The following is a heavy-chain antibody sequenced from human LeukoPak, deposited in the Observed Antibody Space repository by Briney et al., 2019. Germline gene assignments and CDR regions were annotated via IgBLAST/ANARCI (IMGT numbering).Heavy chain of an antibody. CDR1: GYTFTGYY. J-gene: IGHJ6*02. D-gene: IGHD2-2*01. Sequence: ASVKVSCKASGYTFTGYYMHWVRQAPGQGLEWMGWINPNSGGTNYAQKVQGRFTMTRDTSISTAYMELSRLRSDDTAVYYCARGVARDIVVVPAAPRSGMDVWGQGTTVPVSS. CDR3: ARGVARDIVVVPAAPRSGMDV. CDR2: INPNSGGT. V-gene: IGHV1-2*02.